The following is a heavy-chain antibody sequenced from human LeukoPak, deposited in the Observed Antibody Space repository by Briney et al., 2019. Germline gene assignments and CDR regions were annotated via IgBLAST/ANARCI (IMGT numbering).Heavy chain of an antibody. CDR3: ARALTYYYDSSGYYLFDY. CDR1: GFTFSSYE. D-gene: IGHD3-22*01. J-gene: IGHJ4*02. CDR2: ISSSGSTT. V-gene: IGHV3-48*03. Sequence: GGSLRLSCAASGFTFSSYEMNWVRQAPGKGLEWVSYISSSGSTTYYADSVKGRFTISRDNAKNSLYLQMNSLRAEDTAVYYCARALTYYYDSSGYYLFDYWGQGTLVTVSS.